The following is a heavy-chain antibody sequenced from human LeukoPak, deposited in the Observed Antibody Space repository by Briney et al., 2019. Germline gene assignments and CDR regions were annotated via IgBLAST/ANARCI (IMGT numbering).Heavy chain of an antibody. J-gene: IGHJ4*02. CDR3: VKATGSYYGDY. CDR1: GFTFSSYS. CDR2: ISRNGGVT. Sequence: GGSLRLSCSASGFTFSSYSMHWVRQAPGTGLEYVSAISRNGGVTFYADSVEGRFTISRDNSKNTLYLQTSSLRTEDTAVYYCVKATGSYYGDYWGQGTLVTVSS. D-gene: IGHD1-26*01. V-gene: IGHV3-64D*09.